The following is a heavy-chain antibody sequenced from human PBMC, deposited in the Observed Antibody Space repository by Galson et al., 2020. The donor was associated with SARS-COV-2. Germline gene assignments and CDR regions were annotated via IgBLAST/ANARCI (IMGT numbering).Heavy chain of an antibody. CDR1: GGSINTDHYY. CDR3: AKEAYVQTDGSNWCDP. CDR2: IYTSGST. D-gene: IGHD1-1*01. V-gene: IGHV4-61*02. Sequence: SETLSLTCTVSGGSINTDHYYWSWIRQPAGQGLEWIGRIYTSGSTHYNPSLKSRVTISLDTSKNQFSLKVSSVTAADTALYYCAKEAYVQTDGSNWCDPWGQGTLVTVSS. J-gene: IGHJ5*02.